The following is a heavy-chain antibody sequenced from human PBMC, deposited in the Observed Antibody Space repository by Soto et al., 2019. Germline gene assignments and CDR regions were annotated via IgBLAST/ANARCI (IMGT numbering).Heavy chain of an antibody. Sequence: PSETLSLTCTVSGGSLSGYYWSWTRQPPGKGLEWIGCIHYTGSTTYNPSLKSRVTISLDTSKNQFSLKVDSVTAADTAVYYCARLGRYYQALDSWGQGTLVTVSS. J-gene: IGHJ4*02. D-gene: IGHD3-22*01. V-gene: IGHV4-59*08. CDR2: IHYTGST. CDR3: ARLGRYYQALDS. CDR1: GGSLSGYY.